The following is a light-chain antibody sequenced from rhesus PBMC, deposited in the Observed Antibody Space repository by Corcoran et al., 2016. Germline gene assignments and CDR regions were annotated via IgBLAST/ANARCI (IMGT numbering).Light chain of an antibody. CDR1: RGFNLDTYS. J-gene: IGLJ1*01. CDR2: FFSDSTQ. CDR3: ATSHTSACI. V-gene: IGLV5-69*01. Sequence: QPVLTQPPSLSASPGTSVRLSCTLSRGFNLDTYSIFWYQQKPGSPPRFLLYFFSDSTQGQGSGVPSRFSGSKDDSANEGLLLISGLQSEGEADYYRATSHTSACIFGPGTRLAVL.